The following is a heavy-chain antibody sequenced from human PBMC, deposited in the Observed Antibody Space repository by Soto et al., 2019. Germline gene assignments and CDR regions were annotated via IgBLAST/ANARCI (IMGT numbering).Heavy chain of an antibody. CDR2: ISYDGSNK. D-gene: IGHD4-17*01. V-gene: IGHV3-30*18. CDR1: GFTFSSYG. CDR3: AKDRDYGDYVGYFDY. J-gene: IGHJ4*02. Sequence: GGSLRLSCAASGFTFSSYGMHWVRQAPGKGLEWVAVISYDGSNKYYAETVKGRFTISRDNSKNTLYLQMNSLRAEDMAVYYCAKDRDYGDYVGYFDYWGQGTLVTVSS.